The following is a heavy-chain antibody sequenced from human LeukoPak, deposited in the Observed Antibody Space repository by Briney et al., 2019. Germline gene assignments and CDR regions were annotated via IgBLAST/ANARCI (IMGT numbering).Heavy chain of an antibody. CDR1: GGSFSGYY. CDR3: ARVEEDYYDSSGYRG. Sequence: SETLSLTCAVYGGSFSGYYWSWIRRPPGKGLEWIGEINHSGSNNYNPSLKSRVTISVDTSKDQFSPKLSSVTAADTAVYYCARVEEDYYDSSGYRGWGQGTLVTVSS. D-gene: IGHD3-22*01. CDR2: INHSGSN. J-gene: IGHJ4*02. V-gene: IGHV4-34*01.